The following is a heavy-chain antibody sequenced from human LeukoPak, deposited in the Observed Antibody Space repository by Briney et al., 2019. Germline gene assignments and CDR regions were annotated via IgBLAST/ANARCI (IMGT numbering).Heavy chain of an antibody. V-gene: IGHV3-11*04. CDR2: ISSSGSTI. CDR3: ARDCASRTWYYYDSSGYLSGCY. J-gene: IGHJ4*02. CDR1: GGSISSYY. Sequence: LSLTCTVCGGSISSYYWSWIRQAPGKGLEWVSYISSSGSTIYYADSVKGRFTISRDNAKNSLYLQMNSLRAEDTAVYYCARDCASRTWYYYDSSGYLSGCYWGQGTLVTVSS. D-gene: IGHD3-22*01.